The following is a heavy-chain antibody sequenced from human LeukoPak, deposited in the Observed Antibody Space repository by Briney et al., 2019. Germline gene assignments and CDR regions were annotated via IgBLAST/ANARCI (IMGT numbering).Heavy chain of an antibody. V-gene: IGHV1-2*02. CDR3: ARDDQRITMIVAHDY. D-gene: IGHD3-22*01. J-gene: IGHJ4*02. CDR2: INPNSGST. CDR1: GYTFTGYY. Sequence: ASVKVSYQASGYTFTGYYMHWVQQAPGQGLEWMGWINPNSGSTNYAQKFQGRVTMTRDTSISTAYMELSRLRSDDTAVYYCARDDQRITMIVAHDYWGQGTLVTVCS.